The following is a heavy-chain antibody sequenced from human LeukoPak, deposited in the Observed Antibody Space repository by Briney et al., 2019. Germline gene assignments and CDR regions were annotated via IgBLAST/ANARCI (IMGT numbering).Heavy chain of an antibody. CDR1: GFTFSSYA. CDR3: AKESYYYDSSGYTYYFDY. V-gene: IGHV3-23*01. J-gene: IGHJ4*02. Sequence: GGSLRLSCAASGFTFSSYALSWVRQAPGKGVEWVSAICVSGGGTYYADSVKGRFAISRDNSENTLYLQMNSMRAEDTAVYYCAKESYYYDSSGYTYYFDYWGQGTLVTVSS. D-gene: IGHD3-22*01. CDR2: ICVSGGGT.